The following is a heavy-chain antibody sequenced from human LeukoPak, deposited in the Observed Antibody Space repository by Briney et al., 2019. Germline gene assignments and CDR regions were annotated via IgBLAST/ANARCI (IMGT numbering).Heavy chain of an antibody. CDR2: ISFDGSNK. CDR1: GFTFSSYT. J-gene: IGHJ5*02. V-gene: IGHV3-30-3*01. CDR3: AREELGSSLGFDP. Sequence: GGSLRLSCAASGFTFSSYTIHWVRQPPGKGLEWVAVISFDGSNKYYADSVKGRFTISRDNSKNTLYLQMNSLRAEDTAVYYCAREELGSSLGFDPWGQGTLVTV. D-gene: IGHD3-16*01.